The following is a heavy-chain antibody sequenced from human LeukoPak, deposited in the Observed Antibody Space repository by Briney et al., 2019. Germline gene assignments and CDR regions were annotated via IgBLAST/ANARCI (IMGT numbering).Heavy chain of an antibody. V-gene: IGHV3-21*01. CDR3: AKDRSYSGFEPLDY. Sequence: GGSLRLSCAASGFTFSSYSMNWVRQAPGKGLEWVSSISSSSSYIYYADSVKGRFTISRDNAKNSLYLQMNSLRAEDTAVYYCAKDRSYSGFEPLDYWGQGTLVTVSP. CDR2: ISSSSSYI. CDR1: GFTFSSYS. J-gene: IGHJ4*02. D-gene: IGHD5-12*01.